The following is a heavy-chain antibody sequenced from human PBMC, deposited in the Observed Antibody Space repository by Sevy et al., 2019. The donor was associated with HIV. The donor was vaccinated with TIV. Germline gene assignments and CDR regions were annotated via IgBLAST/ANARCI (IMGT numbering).Heavy chain of an antibody. J-gene: IGHJ4*02. CDR3: AKDVSDGYNSFLDF. CDR2: ISNDGGNQ. CDR1: GFTFRSYG. Sequence: GGSLRLSCAASGFTFRSYGMHWVRQAPGKGLEWVAVISNDGGNQYYADSVKGRSTISRDNSKNTVYLQMNSLRAEDTVVYYCAKDVSDGYNSFLDFWGQGALVTASS. V-gene: IGHV3-30*18. D-gene: IGHD5-12*01.